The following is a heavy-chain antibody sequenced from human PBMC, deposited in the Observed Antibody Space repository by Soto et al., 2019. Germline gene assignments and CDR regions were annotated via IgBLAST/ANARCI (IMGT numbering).Heavy chain of an antibody. Sequence: SETLSLTCAVYGGSFSGYYWSWIRQPPGKGLEWIGEINHSGSTNYNPSHKSRVTISVDTSKNQFSLKLSSVTAADTVVYYCARGGLKWLRFGVDYWGQGTLVTVSS. CDR3: ARGGLKWLRFGVDY. D-gene: IGHD5-12*01. J-gene: IGHJ4*02. CDR1: GGSFSGYY. V-gene: IGHV4-34*01. CDR2: INHSGST.